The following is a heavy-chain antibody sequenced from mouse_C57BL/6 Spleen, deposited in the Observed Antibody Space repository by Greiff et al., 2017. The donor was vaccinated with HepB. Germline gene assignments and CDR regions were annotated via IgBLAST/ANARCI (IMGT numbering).Heavy chain of an antibody. CDR2: ISNLAYSI. CDR3: ARGGYYGSSSWYFDV. CDR1: GFTFSDYG. Sequence: EVMLVESGGGLVQPGGSLKLSCAASGFTFSDYGMAWVRQAPRKGPEWVAFISNLAYSIYYADTVTGRFTISRENAKNTLYLEMSSLRSEDTAMYYCARGGYYGSSSWYFDVWGTGTTVTVSS. V-gene: IGHV5-15*01. J-gene: IGHJ1*03. D-gene: IGHD1-1*01.